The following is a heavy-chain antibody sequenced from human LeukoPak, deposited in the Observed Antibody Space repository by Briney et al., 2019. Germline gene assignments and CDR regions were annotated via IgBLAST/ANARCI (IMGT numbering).Heavy chain of an antibody. D-gene: IGHD3-10*01. Sequence: GGSLRLSCAASGFSFTTYGMHWVRQAPGKGLEWVAVISYNGKDIYYADPLKGRVTVSRDNSKNRLFLQMNSVRVEDTAVYYCARLSHGSRSYHFDYWGQGTLVTVSS. CDR2: ISYNGKDI. CDR1: GFSFTTYG. CDR3: ARLSHGSRSYHFDY. J-gene: IGHJ4*02. V-gene: IGHV3-30*03.